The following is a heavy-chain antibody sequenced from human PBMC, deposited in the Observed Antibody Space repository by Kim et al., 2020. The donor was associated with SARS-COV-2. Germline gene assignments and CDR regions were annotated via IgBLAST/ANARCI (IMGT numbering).Heavy chain of an antibody. V-gene: IGHV3-23*01. Sequence: GGSTYYADSVKGRFTISRDNSKNTLYLQMNSLRAEDTAVYYCAKNHYLDYWGQGTLVTVSS. J-gene: IGHJ4*02. CDR3: AKNHYLDY. CDR2: GGST.